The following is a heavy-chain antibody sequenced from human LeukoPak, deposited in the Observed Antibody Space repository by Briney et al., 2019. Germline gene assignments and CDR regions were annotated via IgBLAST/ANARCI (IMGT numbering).Heavy chain of an antibody. CDR2: INPNSGGT. J-gene: IGHJ4*02. V-gene: IGHV1-2*04. CDR1: GYTFTGYY. D-gene: IGHD6-19*01. Sequence: ASVKVSCKASGYTFTGYYIHWVRQAPGQGLEWMGWINPNSGGTNYAQMFQGWVTMTRDTSISTAYMELSRLRSDYTAVYYCARAGGASDSSGWYVFDYWGQGTLVTVSS. CDR3: ARAGGASDSSGWYVFDY.